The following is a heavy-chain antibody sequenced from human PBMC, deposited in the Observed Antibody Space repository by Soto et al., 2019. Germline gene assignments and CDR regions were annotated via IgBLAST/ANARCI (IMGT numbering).Heavy chain of an antibody. CDR1: GYTFTSYY. CDR2: INPSGGST. V-gene: IGHV1-46*01. J-gene: IGHJ6*02. D-gene: IGHD2-21*02. Sequence: WASVKVSCKASGYTFTSYYMHWVRQAPGQGLEWMGIINPSGGSTSDAQKFQGRDTRTRKTTTSTVYMEQSSLRCEDTDVYYCEREGGGDSTVRGAYYYYGMDVWGQGTTVTVSS. CDR3: EREGGGDSTVRGAYYYYGMDV.